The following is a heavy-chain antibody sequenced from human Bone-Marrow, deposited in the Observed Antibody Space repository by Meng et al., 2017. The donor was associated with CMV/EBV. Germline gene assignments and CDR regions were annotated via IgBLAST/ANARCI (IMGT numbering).Heavy chain of an antibody. J-gene: IGHJ4*02. Sequence: LVCSVAVVKKPGAPVKVSCNALGYTLTDYYIHWGRQAPGRWLEWMGWINPNTATNYAQNFQGRVTMTRDMSINTAYMELSRLTSGDTAVYYCARSSGWSRFDYWGQGTLVTVSS. CDR2: INPNTAT. D-gene: IGHD6-19*01. CDR3: ARSSGWSRFDY. CDR1: GYTLTDYY. V-gene: IGHV1-2*02.